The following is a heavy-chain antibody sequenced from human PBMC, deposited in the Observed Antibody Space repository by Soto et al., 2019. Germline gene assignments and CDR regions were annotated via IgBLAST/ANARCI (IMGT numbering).Heavy chain of an antibody. Sequence: ASVKVSCKASGYTFTSYGISWVRQAPGQGLEWMGWISAYNGNTNYAQKLQGRVTMTTDTSTSTAYMELRSLRSDDTAVYYCARDLGLIYYDILTGYSGLGYWGQGTMVTVSS. CDR1: GYTFTSYG. V-gene: IGHV1-18*04. CDR3: ARDLGLIYYDILTGYSGLGY. D-gene: IGHD3-9*01. J-gene: IGHJ4*02. CDR2: ISAYNGNT.